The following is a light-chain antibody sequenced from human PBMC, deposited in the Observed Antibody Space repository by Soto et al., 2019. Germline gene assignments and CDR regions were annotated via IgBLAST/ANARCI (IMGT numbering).Light chain of an antibody. V-gene: IGKV1-39*01. Sequence: DIPMTQSPSSLSASVGDIVTITCRASQSIGSNLNWYHQKPGTAPKVLIYASSSLQSGVPSRFSGSGSGTDFTLTISSLQPEDFATYYCQQSYITPRTFGQGTKLEIK. J-gene: IGKJ2*01. CDR3: QQSYITPRT. CDR1: QSIGSN. CDR2: ASS.